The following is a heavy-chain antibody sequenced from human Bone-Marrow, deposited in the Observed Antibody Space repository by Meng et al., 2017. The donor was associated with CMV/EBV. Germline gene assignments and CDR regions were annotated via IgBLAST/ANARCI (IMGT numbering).Heavy chain of an antibody. J-gene: IGHJ6*02. CDR3: AKVQWLPMSQNYYHYFGMDV. CDR1: GFRFDHYG. Sequence: GGSLRLSCVASGFRFDHYGMTWVRQAPGKGLEWVSGINWNGGSTGYADSVRGRFIISRDNVRKSLYLQMNSLRAGDTAVYYCAKVQWLPMSQNYYHYFGMDVWGQGTTDTVSS. V-gene: IGHV3-20*04. CDR2: INWNGGST. D-gene: IGHD5-12*01.